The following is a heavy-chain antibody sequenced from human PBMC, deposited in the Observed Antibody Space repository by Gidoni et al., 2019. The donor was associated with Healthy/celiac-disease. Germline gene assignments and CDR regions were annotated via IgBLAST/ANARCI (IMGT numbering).Heavy chain of an antibody. CDR3: ARRSGVGVVRYYGMDV. D-gene: IGHD3-3*01. CDR1: GYSFTSSW. CDR2: TYPWDSDT. Sequence: EVQLVQPVAEVNKPGESLTTSCKGSGYSFTSSWIGGVCQMPGKGLEWMGITYPWDSDTRYSQYFQGQVTILADKSSSTAYQKWSSRKASEKAMDDGARRSGVGVVRYYGMDVWGQGTTVTVSS. V-gene: IGHV5-51*01. J-gene: IGHJ6*01.